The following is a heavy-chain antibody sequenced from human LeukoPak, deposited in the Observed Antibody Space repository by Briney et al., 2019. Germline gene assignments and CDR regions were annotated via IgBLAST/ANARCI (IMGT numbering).Heavy chain of an antibody. CDR2: ISGDGGST. CDR3: AKDTLGGYYDSSGATGY. Sequence: GGSLRLSCAASGFTFDDYAMHWVRQAPGKGLEWVSLISGDGGSTYYADSVKGRFTISRDNSKNSLYLQMNSLRTEDTALYYCAKDTLGGYYDSSGATGYWGQGTLVTVSS. D-gene: IGHD3-22*01. CDR1: GFTFDDYA. V-gene: IGHV3-43*02. J-gene: IGHJ4*02.